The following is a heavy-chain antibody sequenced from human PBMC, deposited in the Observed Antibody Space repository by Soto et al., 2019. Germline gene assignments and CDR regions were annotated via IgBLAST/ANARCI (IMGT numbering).Heavy chain of an antibody. CDR1: GCSISTGGYS. V-gene: IGHV4-30-2*01. J-gene: IGHJ4*02. CDR3: ARGDRAYDFCSWLLDY. D-gene: IGHD3-3*01. Sequence: SETLSLTCAVSGCSISTGGYSWGWIRQPPGKCLEWVGYIYHTGSTYYNPSLKIRGTISVNRSKNQFSLKLRSVTAADTAVYYSARGDRAYDFCSWLLDYWGPGTLVTLSS. CDR2: IYHTGST.